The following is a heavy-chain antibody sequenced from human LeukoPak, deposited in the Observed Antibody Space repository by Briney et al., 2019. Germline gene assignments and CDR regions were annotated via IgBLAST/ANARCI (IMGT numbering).Heavy chain of an antibody. CDR1: GFTFDDYA. Sequence: GRSLRLSCAASGFTFDDYAMHWVRQAPGKGLEWVSGISGSGGSTYYADSVKGRFTISRDNSKNTLYLQMDSLRAEDTAVYYCAKSRGRVVVVAANDYWGQGTLVTVPS. CDR3: AKSRGRVVVVAANDY. J-gene: IGHJ4*02. V-gene: IGHV3-23*01. CDR2: ISGSGGST. D-gene: IGHD2-15*01.